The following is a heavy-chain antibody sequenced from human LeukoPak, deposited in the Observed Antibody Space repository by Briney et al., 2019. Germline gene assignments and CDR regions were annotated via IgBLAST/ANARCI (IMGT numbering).Heavy chain of an antibody. CDR1: GGSISSYY. CDR3: ARARRDLLAFDL. V-gene: IGHV4-59*01. CDR2: IFYSGST. Sequence: SETLSLTCTVPGGSISSYYWSWIRQPPGKGLGWIGYIFYSGSTNYNPSLKSRVTISVDTSKNQFSLKLSSVTAADTAVYYCARARRDLLAFDLWGQGTMVTVSS. J-gene: IGHJ3*01. D-gene: IGHD1-26*01.